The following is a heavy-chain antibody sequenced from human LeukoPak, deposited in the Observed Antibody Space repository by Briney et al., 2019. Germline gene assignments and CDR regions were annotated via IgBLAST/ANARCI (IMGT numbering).Heavy chain of an antibody. CDR1: GFIFSSYA. J-gene: IGHJ4*02. CDR2: VTGSGDST. Sequence: PGGSLRLSCAASGFIFSSYAISWVRQAPGKGLEWVSAVTGSGDSTYYADSVKGRFTVSRDNSKNTLYLRMNSLRAEDTAVYYCAKARLVRGVIMTPFYFDYWGQGNLVTLSS. D-gene: IGHD3-10*01. V-gene: IGHV3-23*01. CDR3: AKARLVRGVIMTPFYFDY.